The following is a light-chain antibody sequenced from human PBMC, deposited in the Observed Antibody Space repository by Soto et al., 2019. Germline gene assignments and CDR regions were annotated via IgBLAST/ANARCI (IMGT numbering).Light chain of an antibody. CDR1: QDIRNA. CDR2: AAS. CDR3: QKYDSAPRT. J-gene: IGKJ1*01. V-gene: IGKV1-17*01. Sequence: DIQMTQSPSSLSAFVGDTVTITCRASQDIRNALGWFQQKPGRAPKRLIFAASSLQGGVPSRFSGSGSGTEFTLTISSLQAEDVATYYCQKYDSAPRTFGQGTKVDIK.